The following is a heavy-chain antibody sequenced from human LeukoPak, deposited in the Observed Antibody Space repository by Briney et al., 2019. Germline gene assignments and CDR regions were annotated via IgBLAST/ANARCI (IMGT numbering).Heavy chain of an antibody. V-gene: IGHV1-18*01. D-gene: IGHD5-24*01. CDR1: GYTFTSYG. Sequence: PSVKVSCKASGYTFTSYGISWVRQAPGQGLEWMGWISAYNGNTNYAQKLQGRVTMTTDASTSTAYMELRSLRSDDTAVYYCARDGGRDGYNFFDYWGQGTLVTVSS. CDR3: ARDGGRDGYNFFDY. J-gene: IGHJ4*02. CDR2: ISAYNGNT.